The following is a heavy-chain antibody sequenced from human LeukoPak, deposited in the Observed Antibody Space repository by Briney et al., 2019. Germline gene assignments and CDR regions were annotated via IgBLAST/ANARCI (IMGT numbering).Heavy chain of an antibody. CDR2: ISSSSSYI. CDR3: ARLVPYYFDY. J-gene: IGHJ4*02. D-gene: IGHD2-2*01. CDR1: GFTFSSYS. Sequence: KAGGSLRLSCAASGFTFSSYSMNWVRQAPGKGLEWVSSISSSSSYIYYADSVKGRYTISRDNAKNSLYLQMNSLRAEDTAVYYCARLVPYYFDYWGQGTLVTVSS. V-gene: IGHV3-21*01.